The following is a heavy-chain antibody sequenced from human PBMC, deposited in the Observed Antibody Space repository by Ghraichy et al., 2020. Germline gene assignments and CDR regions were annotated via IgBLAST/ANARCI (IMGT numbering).Heavy chain of an antibody. Sequence: SETLSLTCTVSGVSIISNSYYWGWIRQPPGRGLEWIGSIYSGGSTYYNPSLKSRLRMSVDTSKNHFSLKLNSVTAAESAVYFCARHVSSFGPRGYFDYWGQGALVTVSS. CDR2: IYSGGST. D-gene: IGHD3-3*01. CDR3: ARHVSSFGPRGYFDY. J-gene: IGHJ4*02. CDR1: GVSIISNSYY. V-gene: IGHV4-39*01.